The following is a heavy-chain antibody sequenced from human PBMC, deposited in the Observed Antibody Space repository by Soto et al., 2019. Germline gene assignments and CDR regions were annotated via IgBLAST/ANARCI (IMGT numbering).Heavy chain of an antibody. Sequence: GGSLRLSCAASGFTFSSYGMHWVRQAPGKGLEWVAVISYDGSNKYYADSVKGRFTISRDNSKNTLYLQMNSRRAGDTAGYYCAKDLLGLYSYGPFDYWGQGTLVTVSS. V-gene: IGHV3-30*18. D-gene: IGHD5-18*01. CDR2: ISYDGSNK. CDR3: AKDLLGLYSYGPFDY. J-gene: IGHJ4*02. CDR1: GFTFSSYG.